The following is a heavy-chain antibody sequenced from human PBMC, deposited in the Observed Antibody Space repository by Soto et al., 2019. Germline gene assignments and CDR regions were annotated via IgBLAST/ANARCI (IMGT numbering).Heavy chain of an antibody. CDR1: GGSIISSNW. J-gene: IGHJ4*02. V-gene: IGHV4-4*02. Sequence: SETLSLTCAVSGGSIISSNWLNWFVQPPGKGLEWIGEIYHSGSTYYKPSLKSRVAMSVDTSKNQFSLKLTSATAADTAVYYCARRDWSGSTSHFYFDYWGQGVLVTVSS. D-gene: IGHD3-9*01. CDR3: ARRDWSGSTSHFYFDY. CDR2: IYHSGST.